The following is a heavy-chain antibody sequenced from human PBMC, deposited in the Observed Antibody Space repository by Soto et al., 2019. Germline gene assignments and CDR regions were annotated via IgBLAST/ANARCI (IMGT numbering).Heavy chain of an antibody. Sequence: ASVKVSCKAPGYTFTSYYMHWVRQAPGQGLEWMGIINPSGGSTSYAQKFQGRVTMTRDTSTSTVYMELSSLRSEDTAVYYCARTFLGSEAVAGTGYFDYWGQGTLVTVSS. CDR2: INPSGGST. CDR3: ARTFLGSEAVAGTGYFDY. D-gene: IGHD6-19*01. J-gene: IGHJ4*02. V-gene: IGHV1-46*03. CDR1: GYTFTSYY.